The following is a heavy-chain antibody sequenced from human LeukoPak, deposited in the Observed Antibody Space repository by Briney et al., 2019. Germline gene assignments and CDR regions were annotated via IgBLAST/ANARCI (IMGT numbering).Heavy chain of an antibody. J-gene: IGHJ3*02. D-gene: IGHD3-22*01. CDR1: GGSISSYY. CDR3: ARNPYYYDSSGSSDAFDT. Sequence: NPSETLSLTCTVSGGSISSYYWSWIRQPPGKGLEWIGYIYYSGSTNYNPSLKSRVTISVDTSKNQFSLKLSSVTAADTAVYYCARNPYYYDSSGSSDAFDTWGQGTMVTVSS. V-gene: IGHV4-59*01. CDR2: IYYSGST.